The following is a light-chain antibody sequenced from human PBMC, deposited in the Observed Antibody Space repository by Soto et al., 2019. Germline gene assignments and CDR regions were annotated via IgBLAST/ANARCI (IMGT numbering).Light chain of an antibody. CDR2: IAS. Sequence: EIVFTQSPDTLSLSPGERATLSCRASQSVSSNYLAWYQQKTGQTPRLLIYIASTRAPGIPDRFRGSGSGTHFTLTISRLEPEDFAGYYCQQYDSSPWTFGQGTKVEIK. CDR1: QSVSSNY. CDR3: QQYDSSPWT. V-gene: IGKV3-20*01. J-gene: IGKJ1*01.